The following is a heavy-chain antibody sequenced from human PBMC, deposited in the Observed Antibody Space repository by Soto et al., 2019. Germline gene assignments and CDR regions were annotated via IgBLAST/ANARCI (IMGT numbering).Heavy chain of an antibody. CDR1: GDSISSSSYF. V-gene: IGHV4-39*01. J-gene: IGHJ4*02. Sequence: QLQLQESGPGLVKPSETLSLTCTVSGDSISSSSYFWGWVRQPPGKGLEWIGSIYYSGSTYYNPSLKAPXTXFXXTSKNPFSRKRSSVTAADTAVYYCARHLGEGYFDYWGQGTLVTVSS. CDR2: IYYSGST. CDR3: ARHLGEGYFDY.